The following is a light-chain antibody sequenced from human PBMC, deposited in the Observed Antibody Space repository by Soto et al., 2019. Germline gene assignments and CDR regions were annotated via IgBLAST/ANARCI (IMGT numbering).Light chain of an antibody. Sequence: EIVMTQSPATLSVSPGESATRSYRASQGIGTDLAWYQQKPGQAPRLLIYAPSTRATGIPGRLSGSGSGTEFALAITGLQSEDFAVYSGQPYNYWHRSCGRGPEAEIK. V-gene: IGKV3-15*01. J-gene: IGKJ1*01. CDR2: APS. CDR1: QGIGTD. CDR3: QPYNYWHRS.